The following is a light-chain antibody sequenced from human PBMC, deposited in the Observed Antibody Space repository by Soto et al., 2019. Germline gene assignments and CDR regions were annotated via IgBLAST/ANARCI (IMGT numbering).Light chain of an antibody. CDR2: EVS. Sequence: QSALTQPASVSGSPGQSITISCTGTSSDVGGYNYVSWYQQHPGKAPKLMIYEVSNRPSGVSNRFSGSKSGNTASLTISGLQAEDEADYYRSSYTSSSTGVFGGGTKLTVL. CDR1: SSDVGGYNY. J-gene: IGLJ3*02. V-gene: IGLV2-14*01. CDR3: SSYTSSSTGV.